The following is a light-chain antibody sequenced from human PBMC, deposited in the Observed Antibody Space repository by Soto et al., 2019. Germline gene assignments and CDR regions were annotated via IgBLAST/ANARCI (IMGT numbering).Light chain of an antibody. V-gene: IGKV3-11*01. CDR3: QQRNNWPWT. CDR2: DAX. CDR1: ENVRKF. Sequence: VLTQSPATLSLSPGERATLSCGASENVRKFVDWYQQKPGQAPRLLXXDAXNRATGIPARFSGSGSGTDFSLTISSREPEDFVVYYCQQRNNWPWTFGQGTKVDIK. J-gene: IGKJ1*01.